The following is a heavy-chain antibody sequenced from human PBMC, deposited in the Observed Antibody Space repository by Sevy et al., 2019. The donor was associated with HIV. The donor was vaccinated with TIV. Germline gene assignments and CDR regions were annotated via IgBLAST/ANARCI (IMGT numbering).Heavy chain of an antibody. CDR1: GFTFSSYS. D-gene: IGHD6-19*01. CDR3: ASDSSGNGFEY. J-gene: IGHJ4*02. CDR2: ISSSSSYI. Sequence: GESLKISCAASGFTFSSYSMNWVRQAPGKGLEWVSSISSSSSYIYYADSVKGRFTISRDNAKNSLYLQMNSLRAEDTAVYYCASDSSGNGFEYWGQGTLVTVSS. V-gene: IGHV3-21*01.